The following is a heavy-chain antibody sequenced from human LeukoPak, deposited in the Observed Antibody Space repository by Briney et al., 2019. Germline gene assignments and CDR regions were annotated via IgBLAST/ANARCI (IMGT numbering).Heavy chain of an antibody. CDR2: ISGGSTYT. CDR3: ARSLISAVIGMDV. V-gene: IGHV3-11*06. Sequence: PGGSLRLSCAGSGFTFKDYYLNWIRQAPGRGLEWVSYISGGSTYTNYANSVKGRFTISRDNARNSLFLQMNSLTAEDTAIYCCARSLISAVIGMDVWGQGTAVTVSS. J-gene: IGHJ6*02. CDR1: GFTFKDYY. D-gene: IGHD3-3*01.